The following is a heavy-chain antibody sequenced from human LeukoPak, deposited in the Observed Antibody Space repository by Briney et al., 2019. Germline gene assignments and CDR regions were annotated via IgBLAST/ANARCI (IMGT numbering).Heavy chain of an antibody. CDR2: ISGSGGST. J-gene: IGHJ4*02. D-gene: IGHD2-2*01. V-gene: IGHV3-23*01. CDR1: GFTFSSYV. Sequence: HPGGSLRLSCAASGFTFSSYVMSWVRQAPGKGLEWVSAISGSGGSTYYADSVKGRFTISRDNSKNTLYLQMNSLRAEDTAVYYCAKALGIAVVPVDYWDQGTLVTVSS. CDR3: AKALGIAVVPVDY.